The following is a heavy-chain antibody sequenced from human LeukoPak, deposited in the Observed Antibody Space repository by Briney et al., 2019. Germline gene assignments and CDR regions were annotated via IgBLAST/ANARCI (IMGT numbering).Heavy chain of an antibody. D-gene: IGHD3-3*01. Sequence: SETLSPTCTGSGDSISSYYWSWIRQPAGKGLEWIGRIYTSENTNYNPSLKSRVTMSVDRSKNQFSLKLSSVTAADTAVYYCARERGYCFDPWGQGMLVTVSS. J-gene: IGHJ5*02. CDR2: IYTSENT. CDR3: ARERGYCFDP. V-gene: IGHV4-4*07. CDR1: GDSISSYY.